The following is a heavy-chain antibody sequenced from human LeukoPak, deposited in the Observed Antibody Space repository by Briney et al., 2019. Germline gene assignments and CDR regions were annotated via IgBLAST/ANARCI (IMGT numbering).Heavy chain of an antibody. J-gene: IGHJ4*02. V-gene: IGHV4-39*01. CDR2: IYYTGSD. CDR3: ARHGRIGTKNFDY. CDR1: GGSISSSDYY. Sequence: SETLSLTCTVSGGSISSSDYYWGWIRQPPGKGLEWIGSIYYTGSDQYNPSLKSRVTISVDTSKNQFPLNLNSVTATDTAVYYCARHGRIGTKNFDYWGQGTLVTVSP. D-gene: IGHD1/OR15-1a*01.